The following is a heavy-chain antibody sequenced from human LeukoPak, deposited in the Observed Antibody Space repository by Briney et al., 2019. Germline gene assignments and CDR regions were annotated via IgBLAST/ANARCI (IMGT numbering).Heavy chain of an antibody. V-gene: IGHV3-7*01. J-gene: IGHJ4*02. CDR1: GFIFSSYW. CDR3: ARDPLDY. Sequence: QAGGSLRLSCTASGFIFSSYWMTWVRQAPGKGLEWVANIRQDGSEKNFVDSVKGRFTISRDNAKNSLYLQMNTLTAEDTAVYYCARDPLDYWGQGTLVTVTS. CDR2: IRQDGSEK.